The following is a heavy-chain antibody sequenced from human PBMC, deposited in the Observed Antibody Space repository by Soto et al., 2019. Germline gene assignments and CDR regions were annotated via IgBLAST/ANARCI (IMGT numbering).Heavy chain of an antibody. CDR3: ASASGYARFDY. CDR2: IYSGGNT. V-gene: IGHV3-66*01. Sequence: GGSLRLSCAASGFTVSSAFMSWVRQAPGKGLEWVSIIYSGGNTYYADSVKGRFTISRDNSENKLSLQMNSLRVDDTAIYYCASASGYARFDYWGQGTLVTVSS. J-gene: IGHJ4*02. D-gene: IGHD5-12*01. CDR1: GFTVSSAF.